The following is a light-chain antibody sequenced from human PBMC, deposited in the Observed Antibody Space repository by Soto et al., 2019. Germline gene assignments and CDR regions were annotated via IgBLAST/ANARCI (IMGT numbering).Light chain of an antibody. V-gene: IGLV2-14*01. CDR3: STYTSSSTLV. CDR2: EVN. Sequence: QSALTQPASVSGSPGQSLTISCTGTSSDVGAYHYVSWYQQHPGKAPKLMIFEVNNRPSGVSNRFSGSKSGNTASLAISGLQAEDEADYYCSTYTSSSTLVLGGGTKLPVL. J-gene: IGLJ2*01. CDR1: SSDVGAYHY.